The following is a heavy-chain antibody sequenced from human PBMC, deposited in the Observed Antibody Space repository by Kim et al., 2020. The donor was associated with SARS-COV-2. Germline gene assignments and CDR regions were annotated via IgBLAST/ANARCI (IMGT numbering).Heavy chain of an antibody. Sequence: STTYAQKFQGRVTMTRDTSTSPVYMELSSLRSEDTAVYYCARGRSSSLYWGQGTLVTVSS. CDR2: ST. V-gene: IGHV1-46*01. CDR3: ARGRSSSLY. D-gene: IGHD6-13*01. J-gene: IGHJ4*02.